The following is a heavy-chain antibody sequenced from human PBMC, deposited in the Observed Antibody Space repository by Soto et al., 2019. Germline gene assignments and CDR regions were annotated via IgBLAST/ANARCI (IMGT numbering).Heavy chain of an antibody. CDR2: NSYSGST. V-gene: IGHV4-59*08. D-gene: IGHD1-26*01. CDR1: GGSTSSYY. J-gene: IGHJ4*02. CDR3: ARHGGSYSFDY. Sequence: QVQLQESGPGLVKPSETLSLTCTVTGGSTSSYYWSWLRQPPGKGLEWIGYNSYSGSTDYNPSLKSRVTISXXTSKNQFSLKLSSATAADTAVYYCARHGGSYSFDYWGQGTLVTVSS.